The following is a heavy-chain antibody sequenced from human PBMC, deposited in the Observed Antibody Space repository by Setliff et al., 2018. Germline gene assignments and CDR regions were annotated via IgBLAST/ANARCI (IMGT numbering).Heavy chain of an antibody. V-gene: IGHV3-7*01. D-gene: IGHD3-10*01. Sequence: GGSLRLSCTASGFSYSNCWVSWVRQAPGKGLEWLASINPHGSEKYYADSVEGRFTISRDNAKNSLSLQMNNLRTEDTAVYYCFGAGTCSYWGQGTLVTVSS. CDR1: GFSYSNCW. CDR2: INPHGSEK. CDR3: FGAGTCSY. J-gene: IGHJ4*02.